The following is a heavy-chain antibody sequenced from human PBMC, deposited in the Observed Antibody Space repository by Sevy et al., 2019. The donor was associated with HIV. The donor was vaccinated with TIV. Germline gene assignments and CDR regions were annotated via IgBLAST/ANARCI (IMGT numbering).Heavy chain of an antibody. V-gene: IGHV4-59*08. J-gene: IGHJ4*02. CDR1: GGSITSLY. D-gene: IGHD1-26*01. Sequence: SETLPLTCTVSGGSITSLYWNWIRQPPGKGLEWIANIYYNGHINYNPSLKSRLTLSLDTSKNPFSLRLSSVTAADTAMYYCAGENAWGRGYSWGQGTLVTVSS. CDR3: AGENAWGRGYS. CDR2: IYYNGHI.